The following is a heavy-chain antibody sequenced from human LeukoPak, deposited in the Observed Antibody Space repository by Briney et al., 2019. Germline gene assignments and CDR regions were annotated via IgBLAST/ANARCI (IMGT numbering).Heavy chain of an antibody. CDR3: ARVRWGYGDYGYYFDY. V-gene: IGHV1-3*01. Sequence: ASVKVSCKASGYTFTSYAMHWVRQAPGQRLEWMGWINAGNGNTKYSQKFQGRVTITRDTSASTAYMELSSLRSEDTAVYYCARVRWGYGDYGYYFDYWGQGTLVTVSS. CDR2: INAGNGNT. CDR1: GYTFTSYA. J-gene: IGHJ4*02. D-gene: IGHD4-17*01.